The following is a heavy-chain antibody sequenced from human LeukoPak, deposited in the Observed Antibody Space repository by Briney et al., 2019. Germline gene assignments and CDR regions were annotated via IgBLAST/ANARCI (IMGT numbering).Heavy chain of an antibody. Sequence: PGGSLRLSCAAPGFTFSSYAMHWFGQAPGKGLEWVAVISYDGSNKYYADSVKGRFTISRDNSKNTLYLQMNSLRAEDTAVYYCARVWRAHWFDPWGQGTLVTVSS. V-gene: IGHV3-30*04. CDR2: ISYDGSNK. CDR1: GFTFSSYA. J-gene: IGHJ5*02. CDR3: ARVWRAHWFDP. D-gene: IGHD2-21*01.